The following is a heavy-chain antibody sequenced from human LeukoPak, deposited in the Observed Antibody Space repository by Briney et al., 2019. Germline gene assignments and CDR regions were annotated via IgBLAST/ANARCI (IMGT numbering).Heavy chain of an antibody. Sequence: QSGGSLRLSCAASGFTFSNNFMSWVRQGPGKGLEWVSVIYTGGSTYYSDSVMGRFTISRDNSKNTLYLQMSSLRAEDTAVYYCARSARFLEWSYWGQGTLVTVSS. D-gene: IGHD3-3*01. CDR3: ARSARFLEWSY. CDR2: IYTGGST. J-gene: IGHJ4*02. CDR1: GFTFSNNF. V-gene: IGHV3-53*01.